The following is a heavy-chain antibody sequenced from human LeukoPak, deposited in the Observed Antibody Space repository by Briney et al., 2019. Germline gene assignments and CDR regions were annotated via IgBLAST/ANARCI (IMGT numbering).Heavy chain of an antibody. CDR3: ARLYGSRGAQNAFDI. Sequence: GSLRLSCAASGFTFSSYAMSWVRQAPGKGLEWVSVISGSGGSTYYADSVKGRFTISRDNAKNSLYLQMNSLRDEDTALYYCARLYGSRGAQNAFDIWGQGTMVTVSS. J-gene: IGHJ3*02. V-gene: IGHV3-23*01. CDR1: GFTFSSYA. CDR2: ISGSGGST. D-gene: IGHD3-10*01.